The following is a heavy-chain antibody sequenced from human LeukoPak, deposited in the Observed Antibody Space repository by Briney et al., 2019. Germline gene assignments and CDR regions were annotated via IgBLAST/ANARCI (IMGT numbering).Heavy chain of an antibody. CDR3: ARGKYSSSSWYFDL. D-gene: IGHD6-6*01. CDR2: IYHSGST. CDR1: GGSISSGDYY. V-gene: IGHV4-30-4*08. J-gene: IGHJ2*01. Sequence: PSQTLSLTCTVSGGSISSGDYYWSWIRQPPGKGLEWIGYIYHSGSTYYNPSLKSRVTISVDTSKNQFSLKLSSVTAADTAVYYCARGKYSSSSWYFDLWGRGTLVTVSS.